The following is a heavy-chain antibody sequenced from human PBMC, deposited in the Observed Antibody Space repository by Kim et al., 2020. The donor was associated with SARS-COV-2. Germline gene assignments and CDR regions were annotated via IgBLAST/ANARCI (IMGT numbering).Heavy chain of an antibody. J-gene: IGHJ4*02. Sequence: GGSLRLSCAASGFTFSSYAMSWVRQAPGKGPEWVSLVSGSGGSTYHADSVKGRFAISRDNSKKTLYLQMNSLRAEDTALYYCAKGQINNWSYFGYWGQGTLVTVSS. V-gene: IGHV3-23*01. CDR1: GFTFSSYA. CDR3: AKGQINNWSYFGY. D-gene: IGHD1-1*01. CDR2: VSGSGGST.